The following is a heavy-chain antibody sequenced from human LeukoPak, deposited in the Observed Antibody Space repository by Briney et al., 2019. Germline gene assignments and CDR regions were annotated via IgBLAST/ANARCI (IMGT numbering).Heavy chain of an antibody. J-gene: IGHJ4*02. D-gene: IGHD5-12*01. V-gene: IGHV1-18*01. CDR1: VYIFTSYG. Sequence: ASVKVSCKPSVYIFTSYGISWVRQAPGQGLEWMGWISAYNGDTNYAQKFQGRVTVTTDTSTTTAYMELRSLRSDDSAVYYCARRSGYDRRMGTLDFWGQGTLVTVSS. CDR2: ISAYNGDT. CDR3: ARRSGYDRRMGTLDF.